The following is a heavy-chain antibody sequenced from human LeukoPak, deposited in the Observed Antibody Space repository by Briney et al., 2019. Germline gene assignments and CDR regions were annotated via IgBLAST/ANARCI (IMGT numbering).Heavy chain of an antibody. Sequence: ASVKVSCEASGGTFINYAFSWVRQAPGQGLEWMGWISAYNGNTNYAQKLQGRVTMTTDTSTSTAYMELRSLRSDDTAVYYCARVGGNNNWFDPWGQGTLVTVSS. CDR1: GGTFINYA. CDR2: ISAYNGNT. D-gene: IGHD4-23*01. V-gene: IGHV1-18*01. CDR3: ARVGGNNNWFDP. J-gene: IGHJ5*02.